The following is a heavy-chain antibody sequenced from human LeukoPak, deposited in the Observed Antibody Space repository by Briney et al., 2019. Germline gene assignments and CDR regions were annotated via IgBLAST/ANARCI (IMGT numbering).Heavy chain of an antibody. D-gene: IGHD4-17*01. CDR2: IWYDGSNK. CDR3: ARARTTRGFDY. J-gene: IGHJ4*02. V-gene: IGHV3-33*01. CDR1: GFTFNSYG. Sequence: GGSLRLSCAASGFTFNSYGIHWVRQAPGRGLEWVAFIWYDGSNKYYADSVRGRFTISRDNSKNTLYLQMNSLRAEDTAVYYCARARTTRGFDYWGQGTLVTVSS.